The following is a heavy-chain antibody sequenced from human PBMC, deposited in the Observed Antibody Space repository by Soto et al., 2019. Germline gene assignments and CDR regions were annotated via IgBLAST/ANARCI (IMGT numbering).Heavy chain of an antibody. CDR3: ARQYGDLRTNYYYYGMDV. J-gene: IGHJ6*02. D-gene: IGHD4-17*01. CDR2: IYYSGST. V-gene: IGHV4-39*01. Sequence: SETLSLTCTVSGGSISSSSYYWGWIRQPPGKGLEWIGSIYYSGSTYYNPSLKSRVTISVDTSKNQFSLKLSSVTAADTAVYYCARQYGDLRTNYYYYGMDVWGQGTTVTVSS. CDR1: GGSISSSSYY.